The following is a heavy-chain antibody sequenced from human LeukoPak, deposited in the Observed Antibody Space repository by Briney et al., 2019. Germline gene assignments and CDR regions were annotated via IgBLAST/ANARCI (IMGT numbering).Heavy chain of an antibody. J-gene: IGHJ5*01. CDR3: ARDAYGYASDS. V-gene: IGHV3-7*01. CDR1: GFSFGNYS. CDR2: LNQDGSEK. D-gene: IGHD2-2*01. Sequence: PGGSLRLSCAASGFSFGNYSMTWVRQAPGKGLEWVANLNQDGSEKYYVDSVKGRFTISRDNAENSLYLQMNSLKAEDTALYYCARDAYGYASDSWGQGTLVTVSS.